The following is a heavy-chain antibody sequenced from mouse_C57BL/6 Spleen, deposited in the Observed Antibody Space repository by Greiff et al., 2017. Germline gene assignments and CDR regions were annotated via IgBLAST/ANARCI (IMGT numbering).Heavy chain of an antibody. J-gene: IGHJ4*01. V-gene: IGHV10-1*01. CDR2: IRSKSNNYAT. Sequence: LMETGGGLVQPIGSLKLSCAAPGFSFNTYAMNWVRQAPGKGLEWVARIRSKSNNYATYYADSVKDRFTISRNDSESMLYLQMNNFKTEYTAMYYCRRHSNYAMDYWGQGTSVTVSS. CDR3: RRHSNYAMDY. CDR1: GFSFNTYA. D-gene: IGHD1-1*01.